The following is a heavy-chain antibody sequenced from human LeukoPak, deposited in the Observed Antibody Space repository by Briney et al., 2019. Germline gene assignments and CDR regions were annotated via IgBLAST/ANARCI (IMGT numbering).Heavy chain of an antibody. J-gene: IGHJ4*02. V-gene: IGHV4-39*01. Sequence: PSETLSLTCTVSGGSISSSSYYWGWIRQPPGKGLEWIGSIYYSGSTYYNPSLKSRVTISVDTSKNQFSLKLSSVTAADTAVYYCARSRMGYDSSGYPYFDYWGQGTLVTVSS. CDR2: IYYSGST. CDR3: ARSRMGYDSSGYPYFDY. D-gene: IGHD3-22*01. CDR1: GGSISSSSYY.